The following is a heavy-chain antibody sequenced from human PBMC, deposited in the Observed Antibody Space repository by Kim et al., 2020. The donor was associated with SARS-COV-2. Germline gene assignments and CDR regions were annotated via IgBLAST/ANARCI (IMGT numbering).Heavy chain of an antibody. Sequence: TYYNPSLKSRVTMSVDTSKNQFSLKLSSVTAADTAVYYCARGGLPSAFDYWGQGTLVTVSS. CDR2: T. D-gene: IGHD1-26*01. J-gene: IGHJ4*02. V-gene: IGHV4-39*01. CDR3: ARGGLPSAFDY.